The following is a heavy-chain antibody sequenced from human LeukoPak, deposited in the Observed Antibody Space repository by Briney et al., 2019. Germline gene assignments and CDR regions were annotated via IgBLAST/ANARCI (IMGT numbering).Heavy chain of an antibody. Sequence: ASVKVSCKASGYTFTSYDINWVRQATGQGLEWMGWMNPNSGNTGYAQKFQGRVTMTRNTSISTAYMELSSLRSEDTAVYYCARGPLPYYYDGSGYYYELDYWGQGTLVTVSS. V-gene: IGHV1-8*01. D-gene: IGHD3-22*01. CDR2: MNPNSGNT. CDR3: ARGPLPYYYDGSGYYYELDY. CDR1: GYTFTSYD. J-gene: IGHJ4*02.